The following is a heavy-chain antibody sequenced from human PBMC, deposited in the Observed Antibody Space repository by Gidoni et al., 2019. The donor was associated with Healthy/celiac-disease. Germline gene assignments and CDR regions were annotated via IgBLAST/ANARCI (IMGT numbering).Heavy chain of an antibody. D-gene: IGHD4-17*01. CDR2: INHSGST. V-gene: IGHV4-34*01. CDR3: ARLGDYGDYPNDY. Sequence: QVQLQQWGAGLLKPSETLSLTCAVYGGSFSGYYWSWIRQPPGKGLEWIGEINHSGSTNYNPSLKSRVTISVDTSKNQFSLKLSSVTAADTAVYYCARLGDYGDYPNDYWGQGTLVTVSS. CDR1: GGSFSGYY. J-gene: IGHJ4*02.